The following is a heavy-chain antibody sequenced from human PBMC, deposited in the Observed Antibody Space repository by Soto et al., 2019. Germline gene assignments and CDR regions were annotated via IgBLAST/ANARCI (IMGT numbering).Heavy chain of an antibody. Sequence: QVQLQESGPGLVKPSETLSLTCTVSGGSISSHYWGWIRQPPGKGLYWIGYISYSGSTNYNPSLNSRVTISVDTSKNQFSLKLTSVTAADTAVYYCARVEAGTFDYWGQGTLVTVSS. CDR2: ISYSGST. J-gene: IGHJ4*02. CDR3: ARVEAGTFDY. CDR1: GGSISSHY. D-gene: IGHD6-19*01. V-gene: IGHV4-59*11.